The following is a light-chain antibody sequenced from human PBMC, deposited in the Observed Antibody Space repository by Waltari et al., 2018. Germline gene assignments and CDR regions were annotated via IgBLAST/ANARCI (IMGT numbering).Light chain of an antibody. CDR2: AAS. V-gene: IGKV1-39*01. CDR1: QSISSY. Sequence: DIQMTQSPSSLSASVGDRVTITCRASQSISSYLNWYQQKPGKAPKLLIYAASSLQSGVPSRFSGSGYGTDFTLTISSLQREDFATYYCHQSYSTLQTFGQGTKVEIK. CDR3: HQSYSTLQT. J-gene: IGKJ1*01.